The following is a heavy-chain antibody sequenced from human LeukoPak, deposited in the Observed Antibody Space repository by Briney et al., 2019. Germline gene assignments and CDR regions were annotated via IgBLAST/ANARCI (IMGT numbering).Heavy chain of an antibody. CDR3: ARGARAGYNLEPFDN. CDR1: SGSISSVVYY. Sequence: PSQTLSLTCPVSSGSISSVVYYWSWIRQHPGKGLEWIGYIYYSGSTYNNPSLKSRVTISVDTSKNQFSLKLSSVTAADTAVYYCARGARAGYNLEPFDNWGQGTLVTAAS. J-gene: IGHJ4*02. CDR2: IYYSGST. D-gene: IGHD5-24*01. V-gene: IGHV4-31*03.